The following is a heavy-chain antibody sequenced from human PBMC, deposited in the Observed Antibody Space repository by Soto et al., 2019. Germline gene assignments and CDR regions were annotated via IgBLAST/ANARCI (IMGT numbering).Heavy chain of an antibody. D-gene: IGHD6-13*01. J-gene: IGHJ3*02. CDR2: INPNSGGT. Sequence: ASVKVSCKASGYTFTGYYMHWVRQAPGQGLEWMGWINPNSGGTNYAQKFQGRVTMTRDTSISTAYMELSRLRSDDTAVYYCARYSSPVGAFDIWGQGTMVTVSS. CDR3: ARYSSPVGAFDI. CDR1: GYTFTGYY. V-gene: IGHV1-2*02.